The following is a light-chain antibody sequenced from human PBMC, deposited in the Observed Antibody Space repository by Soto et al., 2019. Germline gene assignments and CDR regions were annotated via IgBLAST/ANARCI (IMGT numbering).Light chain of an antibody. V-gene: IGKV1-8*01. CDR3: QQYYIDPPT. CDR2: AAS. CDR1: QSIGTY. Sequence: AIRMTQSPSSFSASTGDRVTITCRASQSIGTYLAWYQQIPGRAPKLLIFAASTLQRGVPSRFSGSGSGTDFTLTISCLQSEDFATYYCQQYYIDPPTFGGGTKVEIK. J-gene: IGKJ4*01.